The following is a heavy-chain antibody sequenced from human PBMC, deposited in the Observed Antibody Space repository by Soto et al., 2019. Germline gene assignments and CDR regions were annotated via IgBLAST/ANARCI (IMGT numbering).Heavy chain of an antibody. V-gene: IGHV3-48*01. Sequence: PGGSLRLSCAASGFTFSSYSMNWVRQAPGKGLEWVSYISSSSSTIYYADSVKGRFTISRDIAKNSLYLQMNSLRAEDTAVYYCAKDRARAVLWGYFDYWGQGTLVTVSS. CDR2: ISSSSSTI. J-gene: IGHJ4*02. CDR3: AKDRARAVLWGYFDY. D-gene: IGHD2-8*02. CDR1: GFTFSSYS.